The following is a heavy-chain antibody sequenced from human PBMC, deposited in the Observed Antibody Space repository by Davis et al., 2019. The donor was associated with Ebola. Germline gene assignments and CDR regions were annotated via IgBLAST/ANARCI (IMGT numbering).Heavy chain of an antibody. D-gene: IGHD6-13*01. J-gene: IGHJ4*02. CDR3: ARVAAAGLDY. CDR2: IYYSGST. V-gene: IGHV4-59*01. Sequence: SETLSLTCTVSGGSISSYYWSWIRQPPGKGLEWIGYIYYSGSTNYNPSLKSLVTISVDTSKNQFSLKLSSVTAADTAVYYCARVAAAGLDYWGQGTPVTVSS. CDR1: GGSISSYY.